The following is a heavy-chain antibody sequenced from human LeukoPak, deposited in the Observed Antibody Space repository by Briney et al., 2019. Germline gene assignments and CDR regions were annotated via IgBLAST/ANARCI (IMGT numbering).Heavy chain of an antibody. Sequence: GGSLRLSCAASGFTFSSYEMNWVRQAPGRGLEWVSYISSSGSTIYYADSVKGRFTISRDNAKNSLYLQMNSLRAEDTAVYYCARDRYYGSGIYDYWGQGTLVTVPS. CDR2: ISSSGSTI. CDR3: ARDRYYGSGIYDY. V-gene: IGHV3-48*03. D-gene: IGHD3-10*01. J-gene: IGHJ4*02. CDR1: GFTFSSYE.